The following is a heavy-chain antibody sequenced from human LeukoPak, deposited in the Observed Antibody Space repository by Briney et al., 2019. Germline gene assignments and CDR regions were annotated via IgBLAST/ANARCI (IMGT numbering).Heavy chain of an antibody. Sequence: PGGSLRLSCAASGFTFSSYSMNWVRQAPGKGLEWVSSISSSSSSIYYADSVKGRFTISRDNAKNSLYLQMNSLRPEDTAVYYCARGPPFDYWGQGALVTVSS. CDR3: ARGPPFDY. J-gene: IGHJ4*02. CDR2: ISSSSSSI. V-gene: IGHV3-21*01. CDR1: GFTFSSYS.